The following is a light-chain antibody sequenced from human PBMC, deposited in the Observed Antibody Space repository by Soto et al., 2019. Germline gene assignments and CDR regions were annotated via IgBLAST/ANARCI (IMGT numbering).Light chain of an antibody. CDR3: SSYTSSSTLLYV. J-gene: IGLJ1*01. V-gene: IGLV2-14*01. CDR2: DVS. Sequence: QSALTQPASVSGSPGQSITISCTETRSDVGSYDYVSWYQQHPGEAPQLIIYDVSDRPSGVSNRFSGSKSGNTASLTISGLQPEDESDYYCSSYTSSSTLLYVFGTGTKVTVL. CDR1: RSDVGSYDY.